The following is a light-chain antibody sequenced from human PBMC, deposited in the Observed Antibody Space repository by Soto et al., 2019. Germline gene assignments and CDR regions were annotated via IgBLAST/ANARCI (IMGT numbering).Light chain of an antibody. V-gene: IGKV3-20*01. CDR3: QQYESSPLT. CDR2: RAS. J-gene: IGKJ4*01. CDR1: QSVSSSF. Sequence: EIVLTQSPDTLSLSPGERATLSCRASQSVSSSFLAWYQQKPGQAPRLLIYRASSRATGIPDRFTGSGSGTDFTLTISRLEPEDFAVYYCQQYESSPLTVGGGTKVEIK.